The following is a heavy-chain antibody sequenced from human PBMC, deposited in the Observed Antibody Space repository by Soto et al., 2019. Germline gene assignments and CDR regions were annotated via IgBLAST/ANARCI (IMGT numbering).Heavy chain of an antibody. V-gene: IGHV3-48*01. Sequence: GGSLRLSCAASGFTFSSYSMNWVRQAPGKGLEWVSYISSSSSTIYYADSVKGRFTISRDNAKNSLYLQMNSLRAEDTAVYYCARDQSSSWLSGDYWGQGTTVTVSS. CDR2: ISSSSSTI. CDR3: ARDQSSSWLSGDY. CDR1: GFTFSSYS. J-gene: IGHJ4*03. D-gene: IGHD6-13*01.